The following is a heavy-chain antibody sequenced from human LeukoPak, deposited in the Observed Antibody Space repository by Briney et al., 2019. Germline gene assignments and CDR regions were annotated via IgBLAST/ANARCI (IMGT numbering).Heavy chain of an antibody. CDR2: ISGSGGST. Sequence: GGSLRLSCAASGFTFSSYAMSWVRQAPGKGLEWVSAISGSGGSTYYADSVKSRFTISRDNSKNTLYLQMNSLRAEDTAVYYCAKVLFYSYYFDYWGQGTLVTVSS. CDR1: GFTFSSYA. CDR3: AKVLFYSYYFDY. V-gene: IGHV3-23*01. J-gene: IGHJ4*02. D-gene: IGHD2-21*01.